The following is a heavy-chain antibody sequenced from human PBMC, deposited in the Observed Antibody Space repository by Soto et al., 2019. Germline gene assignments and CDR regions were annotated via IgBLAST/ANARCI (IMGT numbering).Heavy chain of an antibody. CDR2: IKSKTDGGTT. V-gene: IGHV3-15*01. CDR3: TTVVVVVPADLNSIRAFDI. D-gene: IGHD2-2*01. J-gene: IGHJ3*02. Sequence: PGGSLRLSCAASGFTFSNAWMGGVRQAPGKGLEWVGRIKSKTDGGTTDYAAPVKGRFTISRDDSKNTLYLQMNSLKTEDTAVYYCTTVVVVVPADLNSIRAFDIWGQGTMVTLSS. CDR1: GFTFSNAW.